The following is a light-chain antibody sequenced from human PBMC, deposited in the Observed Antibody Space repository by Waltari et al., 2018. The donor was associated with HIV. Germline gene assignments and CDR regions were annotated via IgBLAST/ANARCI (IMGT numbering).Light chain of an antibody. CDR2: ENN. CDR1: SSNIKTNY. CDR3: ATWDTDLIGVV. Sequence: QSVLTQPPAVSAAPGQRVNFSCSGSSSNIKTNYVSRYQQSPGTAPNRLIYENNERPSGIPDRFSGSESGTSATLAVTGLQIGDEADYYCATWDTDLIGVVFGGGTKLTVL. V-gene: IGLV1-51*02. J-gene: IGLJ2*01.